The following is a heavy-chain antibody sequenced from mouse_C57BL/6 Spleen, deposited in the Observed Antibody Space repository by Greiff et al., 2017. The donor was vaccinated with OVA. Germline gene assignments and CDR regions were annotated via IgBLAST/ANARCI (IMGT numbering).Heavy chain of an antibody. CDR2: INPNNGGT. CDR1: GYTFTDYY. Sequence: VQLQQSGPELVKPGASVKISCKASGYTFTDYYMNWVKQSHGKSLEWIGDINPNNGGTSYNQKFKGKATLTVDKSSSTAYMELRSLTSEDSAVYYCARELLLRPFDYWGQGTTLTVFS. CDR3: ARELLLRPFDY. J-gene: IGHJ2*01. D-gene: IGHD1-1*01. V-gene: IGHV1-26*01.